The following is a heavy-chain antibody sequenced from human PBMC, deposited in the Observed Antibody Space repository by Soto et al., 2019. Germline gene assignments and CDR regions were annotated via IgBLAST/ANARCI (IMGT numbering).Heavy chain of an antibody. V-gene: IGHV3-66*01. D-gene: IGHD1-26*01. CDR2: IYSAGNT. Sequence: GGSLRLSCAASGFTVSSNYMSWVRQAPGQGLEWISIIYSAGNTYYADSVKGRFTISRDNSKNTLYLQMNSLGAEDTAVYYCARDFVVGGPTINYYYGMDVWGQGTTVTVSS. CDR1: GFTVSSNY. CDR3: ARDFVVGGPTINYYYGMDV. J-gene: IGHJ6*02.